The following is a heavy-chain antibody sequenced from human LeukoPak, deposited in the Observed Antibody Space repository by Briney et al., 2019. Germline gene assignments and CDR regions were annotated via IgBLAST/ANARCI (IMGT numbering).Heavy chain of an antibody. CDR1: GFTVSSNY. J-gene: IGHJ4*02. Sequence: PGGSLRLSCAASGFTVSSNYMSWVRQAPGKGLEWVSVLYRGGYTYHADSVRGRFTISRDNSKNILYLQVSSLRAEDTAVYYCAREVVAVGAAGGEFDCWGQGTLVTVSS. CDR2: LYRGGYT. D-gene: IGHD1-26*01. V-gene: IGHV3-53*01. CDR3: AREVVAVGAAGGEFDC.